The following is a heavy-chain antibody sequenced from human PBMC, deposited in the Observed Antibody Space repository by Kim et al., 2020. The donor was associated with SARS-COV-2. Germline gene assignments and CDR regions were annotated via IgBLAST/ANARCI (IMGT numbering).Heavy chain of an antibody. Sequence: GGSLRLSCAASGFTFSSYWMSWVRQAPGKGLEWVANIKQDGSEKYYVDSVKGRFTISRDNAKNSLYLQMNSLRAEDTAVYYCARGYYNIVTGYSTPDAFDIWGQGTMVTVSS. CDR2: IKQDGSEK. D-gene: IGHD3-9*01. CDR3: ARGYYNIVTGYSTPDAFDI. CDR1: GFTFSSYW. J-gene: IGHJ3*02. V-gene: IGHV3-7*03.